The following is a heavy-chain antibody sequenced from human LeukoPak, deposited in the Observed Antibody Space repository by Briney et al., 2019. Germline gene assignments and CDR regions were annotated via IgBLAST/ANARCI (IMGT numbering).Heavy chain of an antibody. CDR2: IYYSGST. V-gene: IGHV4-59*12. CDR1: GGSINSYY. CDR3: ARGGVATIDFYHDAFDI. D-gene: IGHD5-12*01. Sequence: SETLSLTCTVSGGSINSYYWSWIRQPPGKGLEWIGYIYYSGSTNYNPSLKSRVTISVDTSKNQFSLKLSSVTAADTAVYYCARGGVATIDFYHDAFDIWGQGTMVTVSS. J-gene: IGHJ3*02.